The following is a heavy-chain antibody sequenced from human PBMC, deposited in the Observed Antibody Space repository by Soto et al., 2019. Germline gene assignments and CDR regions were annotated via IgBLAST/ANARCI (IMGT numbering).Heavy chain of an antibody. CDR2: IFSSGTT. CDR1: GDSIGSGSKY. D-gene: IGHD3-3*01. J-gene: IGHJ6*03. V-gene: IGHV4-30-4*02. Sequence: SATLSLTCTFSGDSIGSGSKYWSWIRQARGKGLDWIGYIFSSGTTYYNPSLKSRLTMSLDTSHNQFSLKLNSVTAADTAVYFGARAPSQFDFNYAKDVGGKGTRVTVSS. CDR3: ARAPSQFDFNYAKDV.